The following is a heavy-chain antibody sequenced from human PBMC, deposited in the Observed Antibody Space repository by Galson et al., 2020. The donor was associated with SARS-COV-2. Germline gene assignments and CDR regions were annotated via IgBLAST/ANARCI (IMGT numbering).Heavy chain of an antibody. V-gene: IGHV3-30*01. CDR1: GFTFSSYA. Sequence: GESLKISCAASGFTFSSYAMHWVRQAPGTGLEWVAVISYVGSNKYYADSVKGRFTISRDHSKNTLYLQMNSLGAEDTAVYYWARVGGEIVLLWFGDGDYYFDYWGQGTLVTVSS. D-gene: IGHD3-10*01. J-gene: IGHJ4*02. CDR3: ARVGGEIVLLWFGDGDYYFDY. CDR2: ISYVGSNK.